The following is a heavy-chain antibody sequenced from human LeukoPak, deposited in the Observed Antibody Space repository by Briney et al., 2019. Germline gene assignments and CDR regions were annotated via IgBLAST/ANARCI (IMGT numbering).Heavy chain of an antibody. J-gene: IGHJ5*02. CDR3: ARLGNMITFAWFDP. CDR1: GGSISSGSYY. V-gene: IGHV4-31*03. D-gene: IGHD3-16*01. Sequence: PSQTLSLTCTVSGGSISSGSYYWSWIRQHPGKGLEWIGYIYYSGSTYYNPSLKSRVTVSVDTSKNQFSLKLSSVTAADTAVYYCARLGNMITFAWFDPWGQGTLVTVSS. CDR2: IYYSGST.